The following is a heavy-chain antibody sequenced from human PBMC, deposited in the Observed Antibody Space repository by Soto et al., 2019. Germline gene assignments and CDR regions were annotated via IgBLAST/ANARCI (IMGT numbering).Heavy chain of an antibody. CDR1: GGSFSNYV. D-gene: IGHD3-22*01. Sequence: QVHLVQSGAEVKKPGSSVKVSCKASGGSFSNYVVTWVRQAPGQGLEWVGAITPIFGTTNYAQKFYYRVTSTAHEDATTASMELTSLRSADTAVYYCAREDIVVYRIAYYGIDVWGQGTTVIVSS. J-gene: IGHJ6*02. CDR3: AREDIVVYRIAYYGIDV. CDR2: ITPIFGTT. V-gene: IGHV1-69*01.